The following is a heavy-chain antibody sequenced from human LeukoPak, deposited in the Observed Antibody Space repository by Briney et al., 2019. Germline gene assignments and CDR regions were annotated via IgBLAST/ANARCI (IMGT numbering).Heavy chain of an antibody. CDR2: IRDDGSDK. CDR1: GFTFSSYW. CDR3: ARMTAGRAFDI. V-gene: IGHV3-7*01. D-gene: IGHD1-26*01. Sequence: GGSLRLSCADSGFTFSSYWMGWVRQAPGKGLEWVANIRDDGSDKYCMDSVKGRSTISRDNAKKSLYLQMNSLRAEDTALYYCARMTAGRAFDIWGQGTMVTVSS. J-gene: IGHJ3*02.